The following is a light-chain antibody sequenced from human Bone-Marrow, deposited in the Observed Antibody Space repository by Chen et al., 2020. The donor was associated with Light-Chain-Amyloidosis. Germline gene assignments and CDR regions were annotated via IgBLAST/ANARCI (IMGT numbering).Light chain of an antibody. Sequence: QSALTQPRAVSGSPGQSVTISCTGTCSDVGGYNSVSWYQQHPGRAPKLIIYDVNKRPSGVPDRFSASKSGTSAFLAISGLRSEDEADYYCAAWDGSLSGYVFGTGTKVIVL. V-gene: IGLV2-11*01. J-gene: IGLJ1*01. CDR2: DVN. CDR3: AAWDGSLSGYV. CDR1: CSDVGGYNS.